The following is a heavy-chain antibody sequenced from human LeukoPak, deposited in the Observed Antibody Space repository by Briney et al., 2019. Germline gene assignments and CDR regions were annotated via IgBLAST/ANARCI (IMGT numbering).Heavy chain of an antibody. V-gene: IGHV3-23*01. CDR3: AKGDNNILTGYYNSFDS. CDR2: ISGSGGST. Sequence: GGSLRLSCAASGFTFSSYAMSWVRQAPGKGLEWVSAISGSGGSTYYADSVQGRLTISRDNSKNTLYLQMNSLRAEDTDVFYCAKGDNNILTGYYNSFDSWGQGTLVTVSS. CDR1: GFTFSSYA. D-gene: IGHD3-9*01. J-gene: IGHJ4*02.